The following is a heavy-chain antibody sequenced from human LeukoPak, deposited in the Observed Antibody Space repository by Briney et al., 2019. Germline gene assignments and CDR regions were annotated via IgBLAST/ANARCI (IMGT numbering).Heavy chain of an antibody. D-gene: IGHD2-21*01. J-gene: IGHJ4*02. CDR1: GGSISSYY. CDR3: ARPSTGGDWAFGY. V-gene: IGHV4-59*08. Sequence: SETLSLTCTVSGGSISSYYWSWIRQPPGKGLEWIGYIYYSGSTNYNPSLKSRVTISVDTSKNQFSLKLSSVTAADTAVYYCARPSTGGDWAFGYWGQGTLVTVSS. CDR2: IYYSGST.